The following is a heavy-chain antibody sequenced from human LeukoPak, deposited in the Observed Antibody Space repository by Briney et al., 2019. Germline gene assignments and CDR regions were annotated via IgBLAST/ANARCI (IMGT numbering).Heavy chain of an antibody. D-gene: IGHD2-21*02. CDR1: GFTFSDYY. Sequence: TGGSLRLSCAASGFTFSDYYMSWIRQAPGKGLEWVSYISSSGSTVYYADSVKGRFTISRDNAKNSLYLQMNSLRAEDTAVYYCAREIGLVTARFDYWGQGTLVTVSS. CDR3: AREIGLVTARFDY. V-gene: IGHV3-11*04. J-gene: IGHJ4*02. CDR2: ISSSGSTV.